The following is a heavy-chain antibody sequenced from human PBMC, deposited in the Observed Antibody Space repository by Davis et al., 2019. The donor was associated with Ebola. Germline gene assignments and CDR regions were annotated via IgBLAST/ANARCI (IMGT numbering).Heavy chain of an antibody. V-gene: IGHV4-30-2*01. CDR1: VGSISSGGYS. CDR2: IYHSGST. J-gene: IGHJ5*02. Sequence: LRLSCAVSVGSISSGGYSWSWIRQPPGKGLEWIGYIYHSGSTYYNPSLKSRVTISVDRSKNQFSLKLSSVTAADTAVYYCARGKPFGSSFWFDPWGQGTLVTVSS. CDR3: ARGKPFGSSFWFDP. D-gene: IGHD6-13*01.